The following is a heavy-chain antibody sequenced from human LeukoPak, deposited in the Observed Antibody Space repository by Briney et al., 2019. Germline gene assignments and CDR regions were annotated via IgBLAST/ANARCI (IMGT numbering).Heavy chain of an antibody. CDR3: ARGYSGYDEQDPEGVPGY. Sequence: ASVMVSCRASGYAFPSYHMHWVRQAPGQGLGGMGRINPSGGTTNYAQKFRGRVTMTTNMSTSTVYLELSSLRSEDTAVYYCARGYSGYDEQDPEGVPGYWGQGTLVTVSS. V-gene: IGHV1-46*01. D-gene: IGHD5-12*01. CDR2: INPSGGTT. J-gene: IGHJ4*02. CDR1: GYAFPSYH.